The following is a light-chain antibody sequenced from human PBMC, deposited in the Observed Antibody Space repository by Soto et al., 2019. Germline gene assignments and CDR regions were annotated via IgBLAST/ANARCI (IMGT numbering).Light chain of an antibody. CDR1: QSVSSSS. Sequence: EIVLTQSPGTLSLSPGERATLSCRASQSVSSSSLAWYQQKPGQAPRLLIYGASNWATGIPDRFSGSGSGTDFTLTISRLEPEDFAVYYCQQYGNSPWTLGQGTKVDIK. CDR3: QQYGNSPWT. J-gene: IGKJ1*01. CDR2: GAS. V-gene: IGKV3-20*01.